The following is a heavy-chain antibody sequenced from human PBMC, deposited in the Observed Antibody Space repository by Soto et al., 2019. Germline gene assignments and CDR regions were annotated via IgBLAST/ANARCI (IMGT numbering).Heavy chain of an antibody. Sequence: PSETLALTCTVSGVSITSYYWSWIRQPPGKGLEWIGYIYYSGNTNYNPSLKSRVTISVGASKNQFSLKLSSVTAADTAVYYCVKDKPGGYNSHDAFDIWGQGTMVTVSS. D-gene: IGHD5-12*01. CDR2: IYYSGNT. J-gene: IGHJ3*02. CDR3: VKDKPGGYNSHDAFDI. V-gene: IGHV4-59*01. CDR1: GVSITSYY.